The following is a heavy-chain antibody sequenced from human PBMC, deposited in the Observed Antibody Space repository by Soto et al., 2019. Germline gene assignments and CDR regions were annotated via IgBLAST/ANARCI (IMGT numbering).Heavy chain of an antibody. CDR1: GFSLSDYW. J-gene: IGHJ4*01. D-gene: IGHD6-19*01. CDR3: VRGPEQRPIDF. V-gene: IGHV3-74*03. CDR2: ISVDGRDT. Sequence: EVQLMEFGGGLVQPGGSLRLSCAASGFSLSDYWMHWVRQVPGKGLLWVSRISVDGRDTTYADSVKGLFNISRDNAKNTLYQQMDSLRAEDTAVYYCVRGPEQRPIDFWGHGSLVNGSS.